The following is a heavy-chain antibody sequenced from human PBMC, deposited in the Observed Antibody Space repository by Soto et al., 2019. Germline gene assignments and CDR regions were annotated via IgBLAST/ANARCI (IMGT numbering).Heavy chain of an antibody. CDR1: GFSFSSYW. J-gene: IGHJ5*02. CDR3: ARGWAHLDP. CDR2: IKEDGGEI. V-gene: IGHV3-7*01. Sequence: PGGSLRLSCVASGFSFSSYWMTWVRQARGKGLEWVAMIKEDGGEIYYLDSVKGRFTISRDNAKNSLYLQMNSLRAEDTAVYFCARGWAHLDPWGQGTLVTVSS. D-gene: IGHD3-16*01.